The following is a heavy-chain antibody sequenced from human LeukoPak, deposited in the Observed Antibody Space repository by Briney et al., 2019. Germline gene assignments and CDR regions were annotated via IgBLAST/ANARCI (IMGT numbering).Heavy chain of an antibody. V-gene: IGHV1-69*13. J-gene: IGHJ1*01. CDR3: ARRGYCSSGSCEYFHF. D-gene: IGHD2-2*01. Sequence: SVKVSCKASGGTFSSYAISWVRQAPGQGLEWMGGIIPIFGTANYAQKFQGRVTITADESTSTAYMELSSLRSEDTAVYYCARRGYCSSGSCEYFHFWGQGTLVTVSS. CDR2: IIPIFGTA. CDR1: GGTFSSYA.